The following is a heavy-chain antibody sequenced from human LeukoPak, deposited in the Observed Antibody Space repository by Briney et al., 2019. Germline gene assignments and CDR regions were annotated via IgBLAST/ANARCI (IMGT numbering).Heavy chain of an antibody. V-gene: IGHV4-39*01. J-gene: IGHJ4*02. CDR1: GGSISSSSYY. CDR3: ARPAEIGVGVDY. Sequence: KASETLSLTCTVSGGSISSSSYYWGWIRQPPGKGLEWIGSIYYSGSTYYNPAVKSRVTISVDTSKNQFSLKLSSVPTADTAVYYCARPAEIGVGVDYWGQGTLVTVSS. D-gene: IGHD3-3*01. CDR2: IYYSGST.